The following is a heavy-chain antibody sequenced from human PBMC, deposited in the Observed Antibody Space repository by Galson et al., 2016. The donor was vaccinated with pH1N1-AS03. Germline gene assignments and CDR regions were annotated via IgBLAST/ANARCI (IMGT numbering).Heavy chain of an antibody. CDR2: ISANNGDT. J-gene: IGHJ3*02. Sequence: SVKVSCKASDDTLNSHGISWVRQAPGQGLEWMGWISANNGDTNYAQKFQGRVTMTTDTSTSTTYMELRSLRSGDTAVYYCARMEKRWGDAYEIWGQGTMVTVSS. CDR3: ARMEKRWGDAYEI. D-gene: IGHD1-1*01. V-gene: IGHV1-18*01. CDR1: DDTLNSHG.